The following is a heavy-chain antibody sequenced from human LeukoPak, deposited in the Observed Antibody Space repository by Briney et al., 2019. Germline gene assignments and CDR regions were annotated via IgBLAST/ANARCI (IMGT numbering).Heavy chain of an antibody. J-gene: IGHJ4*02. CDR3: AKVDTTMVRGLFDY. D-gene: IGHD5-18*01. CDR2: IWYDGSNK. V-gene: IGHV3-33*06. CDR1: GFTFSSYG. Sequence: GGSLRLSCAASGFTFSSYGMHWVRQAPGKGLEWVAVIWYDGSNKYYADSVKGRFTISRGNSKNTLYLQMKSLRAGDTALYYCAKVDTTMVRGLFDYWGQGTLVTVSS.